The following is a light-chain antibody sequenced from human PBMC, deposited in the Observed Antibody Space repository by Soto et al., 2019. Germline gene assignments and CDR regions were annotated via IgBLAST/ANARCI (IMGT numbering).Light chain of an antibody. CDR2: EVS. Sequence: QSVLTQPAPVSGSPGQSITISCTGTSSDVGSYNLVSWYQQHPGKAPKLMIYEVSKRPSGVSNRFSGSKSANTASLTISGLQADDEADYYCCSYGGRSTYVFGTGTKVTVL. CDR3: CSYGGRSTYV. V-gene: IGLV2-23*02. CDR1: SSDVGSYNL. J-gene: IGLJ1*01.